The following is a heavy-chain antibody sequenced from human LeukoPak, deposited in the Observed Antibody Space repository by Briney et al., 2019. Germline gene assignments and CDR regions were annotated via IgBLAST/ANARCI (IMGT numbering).Heavy chain of an antibody. Sequence: SETLSLTCTVSGGSISSSSYYWGWIRQPPGKGLEWIGSIYYSGSTYYNPSLKSRVTISVDTSKNQFSLKLSSVTAADTAVYYCARDERFGKFDPWGQGTLVTVSS. CDR3: ARDERFGKFDP. D-gene: IGHD3-10*01. CDR2: IYYSGST. CDR1: GGSISSSSYY. J-gene: IGHJ5*02. V-gene: IGHV4-39*07.